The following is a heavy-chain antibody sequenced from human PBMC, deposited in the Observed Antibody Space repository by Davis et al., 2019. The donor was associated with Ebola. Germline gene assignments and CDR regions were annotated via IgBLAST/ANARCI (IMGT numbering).Heavy chain of an antibody. Sequence: ASVKVSCKVSGDSLSEFAIHWVRQAPGKGLEWMGGFDPEEDETKFAQKFQDRVSMTEDTSTATAYMELSGLTSEDTAVYYCARAPPGSRFRLDHWGQGTLVTVSS. CDR2: FDPEEDET. CDR1: GDSLSEFA. D-gene: IGHD6-13*01. CDR3: ARAPPGSRFRLDH. J-gene: IGHJ4*02. V-gene: IGHV1-24*01.